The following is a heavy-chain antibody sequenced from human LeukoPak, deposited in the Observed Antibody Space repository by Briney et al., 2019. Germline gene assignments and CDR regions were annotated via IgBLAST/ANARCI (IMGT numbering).Heavy chain of an antibody. CDR1: GGSISSSSYY. J-gene: IGHJ3*02. D-gene: IGHD3-10*01. Sequence: SETLSLTCTVSGGSISSSSYYWGWIRQPPGKGLEWIGSIYYSGSTYYNPSLKSRVTISVDTSKNQFSLKLSSVTAADTAVYYCARDLFNRAAFDIWGQGTMVTASA. CDR2: IYYSGST. CDR3: ARDLFNRAAFDI. V-gene: IGHV4-39*07.